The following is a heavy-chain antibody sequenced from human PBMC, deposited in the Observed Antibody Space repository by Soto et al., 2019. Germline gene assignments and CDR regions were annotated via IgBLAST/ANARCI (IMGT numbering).Heavy chain of an antibody. Sequence: PSETLSLTCTVSGGSISSSSYYWGWIRQPPGKGLEWIGSIYYSGSTYYNPSLKSRVTISVDTSKNQFSLKLSSVTAADTAVYYCARHTPAISISFDYWGQGTLVTVSS. J-gene: IGHJ4*02. D-gene: IGHD2-15*01. V-gene: IGHV4-39*01. CDR3: ARHTPAISISFDY. CDR1: GGSISSSSYY. CDR2: IYYSGST.